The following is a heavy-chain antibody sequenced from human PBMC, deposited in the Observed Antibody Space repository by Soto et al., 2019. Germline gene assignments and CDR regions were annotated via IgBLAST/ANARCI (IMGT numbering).Heavy chain of an antibody. J-gene: IGHJ3*01. CDR2: VNAHNHIT. CDR1: GYSFDSFG. V-gene: IGHV1-18*01. Sequence: QLVQSGAEVKKPGASMKVSCKASGYSFDSFGISWVRQAPGQGLEWMGRVNAHNHITKYAQKFQGRVTITRDTSTSTDYMEVRVLRSDDTAVYYCARDSRVGANSDACDVWGQGTMGTVSS. D-gene: IGHD1-26*01. CDR3: ARDSRVGANSDACDV.